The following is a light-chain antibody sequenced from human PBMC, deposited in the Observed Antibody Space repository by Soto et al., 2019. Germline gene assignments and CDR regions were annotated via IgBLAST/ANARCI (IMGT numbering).Light chain of an antibody. V-gene: IGKV3-20*01. CDR3: QQYGTSPFT. CDR2: GAS. Sequence: EIVLTQSPGTLSLSPGEGATLSCRASQSVSSSYLAWYQHKPGQAPRLLIYGASNRATGIPDRVSGSGSGTDFTLTISRLEPEDFAVYYCQQYGTSPFTFGGGTKVDIK. J-gene: IGKJ4*01. CDR1: QSVSSSY.